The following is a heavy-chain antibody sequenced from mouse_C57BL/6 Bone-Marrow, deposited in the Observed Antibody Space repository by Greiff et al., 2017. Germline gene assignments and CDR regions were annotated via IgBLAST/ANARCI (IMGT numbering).Heavy chain of an antibody. CDR1: GFNIKDDY. J-gene: IGHJ4*01. V-gene: IGHV14-4*01. CDR3: TTLVVSGAMDY. D-gene: IGHD2-12*01. Sequence: VQLQQSGAGLVRPGASVKLSCTASGFNIKDDYMHWVKQRPEQGLEWIGWIDPENGDTEYASKFQGKATITADTSSNTAYLQLSSLTSEDTAVYYCTTLVVSGAMDYWGQGTSVTVSS. CDR2: IDPENGDT.